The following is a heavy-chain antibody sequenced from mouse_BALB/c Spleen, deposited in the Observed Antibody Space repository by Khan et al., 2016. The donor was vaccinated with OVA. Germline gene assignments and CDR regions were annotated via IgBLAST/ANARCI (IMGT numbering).Heavy chain of an antibody. CDR2: IHSRGST. Sequence: EVQLQESGPGLVKPSQSLTLTCTVTGYSITSEYAWNWIRQLKGSKLEWMGYIHSRGSTSYNPSLKSRISITRDTSQNQFFLQLKAGTTEDTATYSCARRSVWGEGTTVKVSS. CDR3: ARRSV. V-gene: IGHV3-2*02. CDR1: GYSITSEYA. J-gene: IGHJ1*01.